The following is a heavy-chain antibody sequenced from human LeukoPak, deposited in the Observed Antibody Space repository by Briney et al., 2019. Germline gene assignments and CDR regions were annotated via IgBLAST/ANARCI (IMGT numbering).Heavy chain of an antibody. J-gene: IGHJ3*02. CDR2: ISSGGSTK. CDR3: ARDRRPQWAFDI. V-gene: IGHV3-48*03. D-gene: IGHD2-8*01. CDR1: GFTFSTYE. Sequence: SGGSLRLSCAASGFTFSTYEMSWVRQAPGKGPEWVSYISSGGSTKYYADSVKGRFTISRDNAKNSQYLQMNSLRAEDTAVYYCARDRRPQWAFDIWGQGTMVTVSS.